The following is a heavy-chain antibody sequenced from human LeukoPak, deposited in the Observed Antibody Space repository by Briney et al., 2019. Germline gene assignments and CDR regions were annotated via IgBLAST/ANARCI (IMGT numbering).Heavy chain of an antibody. CDR3: ARLRRIAVAGTIAAYYWGYMDV. CDR2: IYTSWST. CDR1: GGSISSYY. D-gene: IGHD6-19*01. V-gene: IGHV4-4*07. Sequence: KPSETLSLTCTVSGGSISSYYWSWIRQPAGKGLEWIGRIYTSWSTNYNPSLKTRGTMSVDPSKNQFSLKLSSVTAADTAVYYCARLRRIAVAGTIAAYYWGYMDVWGKGTTVTVSS. J-gene: IGHJ6*03.